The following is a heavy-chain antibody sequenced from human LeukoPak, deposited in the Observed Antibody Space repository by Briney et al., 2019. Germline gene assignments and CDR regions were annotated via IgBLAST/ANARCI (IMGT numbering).Heavy chain of an antibody. CDR1: GFTFNDDY. CDR3: ARIGSSRSSLDF. D-gene: IGHD6-13*01. J-gene: IGHJ4*02. Sequence: VGSLRPSCAPSGFTFNDDYISWVRHAPGKGLEWVSYISSSSSTIYYADSVKGRFTISTDNAKNSLYLQMNSLRAEDTAVYYCARIGSSRSSLDFWGQGTLVTVSS. CDR2: ISSSSSTI. V-gene: IGHV3-11*04.